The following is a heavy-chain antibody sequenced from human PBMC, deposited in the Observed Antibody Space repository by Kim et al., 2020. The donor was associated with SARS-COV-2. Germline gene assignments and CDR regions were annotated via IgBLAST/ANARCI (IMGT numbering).Heavy chain of an antibody. V-gene: IGHV3-33*05. CDR3: ARDDTYYDILTGYSY. CDR2: ISYDGSNK. J-gene: IGHJ4*02. D-gene: IGHD3-9*01. CDR1: GFTFSSYG. Sequence: GGSLRLSCAASGFTFSSYGMHWVRQAPGKGLEWVAVISYDGSNKYYADSVKGRFTISRDNSKNTLYLQMNSLRAEDTAVYYCARDDTYYDILTGYSYWGQGTLVTVSS.